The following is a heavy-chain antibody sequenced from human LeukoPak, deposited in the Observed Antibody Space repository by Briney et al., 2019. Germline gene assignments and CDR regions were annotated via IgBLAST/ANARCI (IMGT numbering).Heavy chain of an antibody. V-gene: IGHV5-51*01. D-gene: IGHD2-21*02. CDR3: ARHGDRSWLNKFDL. J-gene: IGHJ5*02. CDR1: GYSFTSHW. Sequence: GESLKISCKGCGYSFTSHWIGWVRQTPGKGLEWIGIIYPGDSDTKYTPSFQGQVTISANKSIGTAYLQWSSLKASDTAIYYCARHGDRSWLNKFDLWGQGTLVSVSS. CDR2: IYPGDSDT.